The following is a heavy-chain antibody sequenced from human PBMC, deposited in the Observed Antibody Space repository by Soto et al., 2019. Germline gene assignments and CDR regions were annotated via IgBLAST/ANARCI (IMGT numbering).Heavy chain of an antibody. Sequence: PSETLSLTCTVSGGSISSADYYWGWIRHPPGKGLEWIGYIYYGGGTYYNPSLKSRVTISIDTSKNQFSLKLSSVTATDTAVYYCARDFKDSGDSRWYYYMDVWGKGTTVTVSS. CDR2: IYYGGGT. V-gene: IGHV4-30-4*01. D-gene: IGHD4-17*01. CDR3: ARDFKDSGDSRWYYYMDV. CDR1: GGSISSADYY. J-gene: IGHJ6*03.